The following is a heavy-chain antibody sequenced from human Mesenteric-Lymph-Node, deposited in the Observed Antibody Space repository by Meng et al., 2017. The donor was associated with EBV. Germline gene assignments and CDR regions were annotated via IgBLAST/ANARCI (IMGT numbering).Heavy chain of an antibody. CDR1: GGSFSGYY. D-gene: IGHD3-16*02. Sequence: QVQLKQLGAGQLTPSETLSLTCAVYGGSFSGYYWSWIRQAPGQGLEWIGESTHNGIVNYNPSLKSRVAISVDTFKNQFSLRLTSVTAADTAIYYCARIESIWGTYRKYYFDYWGQGTLVTVSS. V-gene: IGHV4-34*01. CDR2: STHNGIV. CDR3: ARIESIWGTYRKYYFDY. J-gene: IGHJ4*02.